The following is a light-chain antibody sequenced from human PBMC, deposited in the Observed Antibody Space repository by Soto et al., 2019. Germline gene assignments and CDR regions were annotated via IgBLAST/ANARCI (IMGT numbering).Light chain of an antibody. CDR3: AAWDASLGGFYV. CDR2: SNN. CDR1: RSSIGSTT. J-gene: IGLJ1*01. Sequence: QSVLTQPPSASGTPGQRVTISCSGSRSSIGSTTVNWYHHLPGSAPKLLISSNNHRPSGVPDRFSASKAGASASLAISGLQSADEGDYYCAAWDASLGGFYVFVYGTKLTVL. V-gene: IGLV1-44*01.